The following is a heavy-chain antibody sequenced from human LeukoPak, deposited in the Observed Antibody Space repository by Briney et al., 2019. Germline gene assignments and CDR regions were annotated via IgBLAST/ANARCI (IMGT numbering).Heavy chain of an antibody. CDR2: IYYSGST. Sequence: SETLSLTCTVSGYSISSGYYWGWIRQPPGKGLEWIGYIYYSGSTNYNPSLNSRVTISVDTSKNQFSLKLSSVTAADTAVYYCASLTTAEAFDIWGQGTMVTVSS. V-gene: IGHV4-38-2*02. CDR1: GYSISSGYY. J-gene: IGHJ3*02. CDR3: ASLTTAEAFDI. D-gene: IGHD3-22*01.